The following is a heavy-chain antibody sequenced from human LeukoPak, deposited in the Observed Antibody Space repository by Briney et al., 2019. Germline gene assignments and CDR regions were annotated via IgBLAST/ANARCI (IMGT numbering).Heavy chain of an antibody. CDR3: ARDRAANQDWVEFDP. J-gene: IGHJ5*02. CDR1: GFRVSDYY. CDR2: ILDSGEA. Sequence: GWSLRLSCAVSGFRVSDYYMIWVRQAPRMGLEWVGLILDSGEAFYADFARGRFATSRDESENTLYLQMNSLRVEDTAVYFCARDRAANQDWVEFDPWGQGTPVIVSS. D-gene: IGHD3/OR15-3a*01. V-gene: IGHV3-66*03.